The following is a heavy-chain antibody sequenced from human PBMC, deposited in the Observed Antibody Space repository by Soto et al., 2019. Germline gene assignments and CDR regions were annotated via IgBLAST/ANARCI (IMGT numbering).Heavy chain of an antibody. CDR2: ISYDGSNE. V-gene: IGHV3-30*18. CDR3: AKLVDRLGGVTVVAY. Sequence: QVRLVESGGGVVQPGGSVMLSCEVSGFPFSSYGFHWVRQAPGKGLEWVALISYDGSNEYYSDSVKARFTISRDNFKNTLYLQMNNLRREDTAVYYCAKLVDRLGGVTVVAYWGRGTLVTVSS. CDR1: GFPFSSYG. D-gene: IGHD3-10*01. J-gene: IGHJ4*02.